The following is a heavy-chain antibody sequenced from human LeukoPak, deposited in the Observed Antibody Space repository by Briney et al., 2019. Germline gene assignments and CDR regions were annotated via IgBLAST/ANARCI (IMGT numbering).Heavy chain of an antibody. CDR3: ARGRDYYDSSGDY. D-gene: IGHD3-22*01. V-gene: IGHV3-74*01. CDR2: INSDGSST. J-gene: IGHJ4*02. CDR1: GFTFSSYW. Sequence: PGGSLRLSCAASGFTFSSYWMHWVRQAPGKGLVWVSRINSDGSSTSYADSVKGRFTISRDSAKNTLCLQMNSLRAEDTAVYYCARGRDYYDSSGDYWGQGTLVTVSS.